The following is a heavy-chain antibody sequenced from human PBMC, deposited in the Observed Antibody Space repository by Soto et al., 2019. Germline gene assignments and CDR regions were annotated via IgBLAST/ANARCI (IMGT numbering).Heavy chain of an antibody. Sequence: PGGSLRLSCAASGFTFDNYAMHWVRQAPGKGLEWVSGISWNSGSIGYADSVKGRFTISRDNAKNSLHLQMNSLRADDTALYYCAKDIDGDSTTYFDYWGQGTLVTVSS. CDR3: AKDIDGDSTTYFDY. V-gene: IGHV3-9*01. J-gene: IGHJ4*02. CDR2: ISWNSGSI. CDR1: GFTFDNYA. D-gene: IGHD3-22*01.